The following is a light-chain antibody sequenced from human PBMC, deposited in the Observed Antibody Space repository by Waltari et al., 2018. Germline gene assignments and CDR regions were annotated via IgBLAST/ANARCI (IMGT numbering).Light chain of an antibody. V-gene: IGKV1-5*03. Sequence: DIQMTQSPSTLSASVGDRITITCRASQSLNNWLAWYQQKPGKAPKLLIYNASTLENGIPSRFSGSGSGTEFTLTISSLQPDDVATYYCQQYKGNSRTFGQGTKVEIK. J-gene: IGKJ1*01. CDR3: QQYKGNSRT. CDR2: NAS. CDR1: QSLNNW.